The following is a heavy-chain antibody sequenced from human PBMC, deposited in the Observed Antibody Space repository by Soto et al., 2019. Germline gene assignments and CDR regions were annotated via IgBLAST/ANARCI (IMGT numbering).Heavy chain of an antibody. J-gene: IGHJ4*02. CDR1: GYTFTSYG. Sequence: GASVKVSCKASGYTFTSYGISWVRQAPGQGLEWMGWISAYNGSTNYAQKLQGRVTMTTDTSTSTAYMELRSLRSDDTAVYYCARGVMITFGGVIVIPPYFDYWGQGTLVTVSS. CDR3: ARGVMITFGGVIVIPPYFDY. V-gene: IGHV1-18*01. CDR2: ISAYNGST. D-gene: IGHD3-16*02.